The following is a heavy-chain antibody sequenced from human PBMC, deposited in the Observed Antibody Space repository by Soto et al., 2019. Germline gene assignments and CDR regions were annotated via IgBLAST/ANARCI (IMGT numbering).Heavy chain of an antibody. CDR2: ISVSGGRT. J-gene: IGHJ3*02. Sequence: PGVSLGLACLASGLRFSSYAMSWVRQTPGKGLEWVSGISVSGGRTYYADSVKGRFTISRDNSNNTLSLQMHILRVEDTAVYFCAKGGYYSLFDIWGQGTMVT. CDR3: AKGGYYSLFDI. D-gene: IGHD3-16*01. CDR1: GLRFSSYA. V-gene: IGHV3-23*01.